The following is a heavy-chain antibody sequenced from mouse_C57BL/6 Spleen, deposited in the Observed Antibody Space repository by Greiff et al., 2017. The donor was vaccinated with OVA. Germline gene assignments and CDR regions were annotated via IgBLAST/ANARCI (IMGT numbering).Heavy chain of an antibody. Sequence: EVNVVESGGGLVKPGGSLKLSCAASGFTFSSYAMSWVRQTPEKRLEWVATISDGGSYTYYPDNVKGRFTISRDNAKNNLYLQMSHLKSEDTAMYYCARGVYYYGSSYYFDYWGQGTTLTVSS. D-gene: IGHD1-1*01. CDR1: GFTFSSYA. CDR2: ISDGGSYT. J-gene: IGHJ2*01. CDR3: ARGVYYYGSSYYFDY. V-gene: IGHV5-4*03.